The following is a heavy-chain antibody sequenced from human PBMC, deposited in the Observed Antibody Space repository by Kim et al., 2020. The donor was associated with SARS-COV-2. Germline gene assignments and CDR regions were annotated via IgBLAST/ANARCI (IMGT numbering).Heavy chain of an antibody. Sequence: GGYLRLSCAASGFTFSSYAMSWVRQAPGKGLEWVSAISGSGGSTYYADSVKGRFTISRDNSKNTLYLQMNSLRAEDTAVYYCATPLRECGRLGYYYDSSGYHFCYWGQGTLVTVSS. CDR3: ATPLRECGRLGYYYDSSGYHFCY. CDR2: ISGSGGST. CDR1: GFTFSSYA. J-gene: IGHJ4*02. V-gene: IGHV3-23*01. D-gene: IGHD3-22*01.